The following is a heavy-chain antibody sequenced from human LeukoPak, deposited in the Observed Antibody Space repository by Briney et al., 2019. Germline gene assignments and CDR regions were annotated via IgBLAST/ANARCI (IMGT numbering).Heavy chain of an antibody. CDR3: AKEFNRGLPDY. CDR1: GFTFNRYW. J-gene: IGHJ4*02. D-gene: IGHD2-21*01. Sequence: GGSLRLSCAASGFTFNRYWMNWVRQAPGKGLEWVAVISYDGSNEYYADSVKGRFTISRDNSKNTLYLQMSSLRAEDTAVYYCAKEFNRGLPDYWGQGTLVTVPS. V-gene: IGHV3-30*18. CDR2: ISYDGSNE.